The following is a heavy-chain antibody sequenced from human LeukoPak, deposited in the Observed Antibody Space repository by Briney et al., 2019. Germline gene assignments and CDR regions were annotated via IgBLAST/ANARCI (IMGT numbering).Heavy chain of an antibody. Sequence: PSETLSLTCTVSGGSISSSSYYWGWIRQPPGKGLEWSGSIYYSGSTYYNPALKSRVTISGDSAKNQFSLRLSSVTAADTAVYYCASGGWKAFDIWGQGTMVPVSS. D-gene: IGHD6-19*01. CDR3: ASGGWKAFDI. V-gene: IGHV4-39*07. CDR2: IYYSGST. CDR1: GGSISSSSYY. J-gene: IGHJ3*02.